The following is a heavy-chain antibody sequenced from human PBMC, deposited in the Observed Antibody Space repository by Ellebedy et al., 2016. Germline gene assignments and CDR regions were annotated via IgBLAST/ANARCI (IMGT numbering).Heavy chain of an antibody. D-gene: IGHD3-10*01. CDR3: AKTSGWGYGEN. CDR1: GYTFTTFS. CDR2: VNTFSGNT. J-gene: IGHJ4*02. Sequence: ASVKVSXXASGYTFTTFSITWVRQAPGQGLEWMGFVNTFSGNTKFAQKFQGRVSMTTDSSTHPAYMDLRSLRSDDTAMYYCAKTSGWGYGENWGQGTLVTVSS. V-gene: IGHV1-18*04.